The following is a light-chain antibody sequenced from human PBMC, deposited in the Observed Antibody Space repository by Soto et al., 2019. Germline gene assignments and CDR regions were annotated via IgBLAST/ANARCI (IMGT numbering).Light chain of an antibody. CDR1: QSISDT. J-gene: IGKJ1*01. V-gene: IGKV3-15*01. Sequence: EIVMTQSPATLSVSPGGRATLSCRTSQSISDTLAWYQQKPGQAPRLLIYSASRRATGFPARFSGSGSGTDFTLTISSLQSEDFAVYYCQQYNKWPRTFGQGTKVDIK. CDR2: SAS. CDR3: QQYNKWPRT.